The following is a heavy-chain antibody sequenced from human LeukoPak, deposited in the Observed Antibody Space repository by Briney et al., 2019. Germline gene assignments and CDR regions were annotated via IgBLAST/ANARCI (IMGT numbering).Heavy chain of an antibody. CDR1: GFTFSGSS. D-gene: IGHD5-24*01. Sequence: PGGSLRLSCAASGFTFSGSSMNWVRQAPGKGLEWVSSISSGSSYIYYSDSVKGRFTISRDNAKNSLYLQMNSLRAEDTAVCYCARTRDGFSYYYGMDVWGQGTTVTVSS. CDR2: ISSGSSYI. CDR3: ARTRDGFSYYYGMDV. J-gene: IGHJ6*02. V-gene: IGHV3-21*01.